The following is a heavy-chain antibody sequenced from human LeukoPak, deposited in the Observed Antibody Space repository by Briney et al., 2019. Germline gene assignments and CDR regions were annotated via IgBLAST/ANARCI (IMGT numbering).Heavy chain of an antibody. D-gene: IGHD3-22*01. CDR1: GFTFSNYS. Sequence: GGSLRLSCAASGFTFSNYSMNWVRQAPGKGLEWGSYISGSSSTIYYADSVKGRFTISRDNGKNTLYLQMNSLRAEDTAVYYCARGSTYYDSSGQVPFDYWGQGTLVTVSS. CDR2: ISGSSSTI. V-gene: IGHV3-48*01. CDR3: ARGSTYYDSSGQVPFDY. J-gene: IGHJ4*02.